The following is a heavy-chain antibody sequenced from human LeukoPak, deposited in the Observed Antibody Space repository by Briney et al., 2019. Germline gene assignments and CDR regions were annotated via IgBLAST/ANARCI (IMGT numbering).Heavy chain of an antibody. CDR3: ARARVWSGYYHYYYYYGMDV. Sequence: SETLSLTCAVYGGSFSGYYWSWIRQPPGKGLEWIGEINHSGSTNYNPSLKSRVTISVDTSKNQFSLKLSSVTAADTAVYYCARARVWSGYYHYYYYYGMDVWGQGTTVTVSS. CDR2: INHSGST. D-gene: IGHD3-3*01. V-gene: IGHV4-34*01. J-gene: IGHJ6*02. CDR1: GGSFSGYY.